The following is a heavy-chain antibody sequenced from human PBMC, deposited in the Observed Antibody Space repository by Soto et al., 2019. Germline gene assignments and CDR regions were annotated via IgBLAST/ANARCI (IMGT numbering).Heavy chain of an antibody. CDR3: ARLDDSSGYYFDY. D-gene: IGHD3-22*01. V-gene: IGHV1-2*02. J-gene: IGHJ4*02. Sequence: ASVKVSCKASGYTFTGYYMHWVRQAPGQGLEWMGWINPNSGGTNYAQKFQGRATMTRDTSISTAYMEPSRLRSDDTAVYYCARLDDSSGYYFDYWGQGTLVTVSS. CDR1: GYTFTGYY. CDR2: INPNSGGT.